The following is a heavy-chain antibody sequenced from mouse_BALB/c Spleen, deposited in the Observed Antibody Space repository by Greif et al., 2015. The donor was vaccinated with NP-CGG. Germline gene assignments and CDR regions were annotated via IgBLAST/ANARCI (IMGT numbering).Heavy chain of an antibody. CDR3: ARDNPYGTQAMDY. CDR1: GFTFTDYY. CDR2: IRNKANGYTT. D-gene: IGHD1-2*01. J-gene: IGHJ4*01. V-gene: IGHV7-3*02. Sequence: EVKLVESGGGLVQPGGSLRLSCATSGFTFTDYYMSWVRQPPGKALEWLGFIRNKANGYTTEYSASVKGRFTISRDNSQSILYLQMNTLRAEDSATYYCARDNPYGTQAMDYWGQGTSVTVSS.